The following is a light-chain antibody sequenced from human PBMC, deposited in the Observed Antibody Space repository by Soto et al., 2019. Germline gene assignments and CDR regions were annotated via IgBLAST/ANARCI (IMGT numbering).Light chain of an antibody. V-gene: IGKV3-20*01. J-gene: IGKJ1*01. Sequence: EIVLTQSPGTLSLSPGERATLSCRASQSVNSNYLAWYQQKPGQAPRLLFSGASSRATGIPDRFSGSGSGTVFTLNISRLEPEDFAVYYCQQYNDWPRTFGQGTKVDIK. CDR2: GAS. CDR3: QQYNDWPRT. CDR1: QSVNSNY.